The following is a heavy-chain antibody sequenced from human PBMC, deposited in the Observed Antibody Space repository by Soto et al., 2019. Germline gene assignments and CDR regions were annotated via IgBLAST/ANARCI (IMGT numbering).Heavy chain of an antibody. J-gene: IGHJ5*02. Sequence: ASVKVSCNASGYTFTSYAMHWVRQAPGQRLEWMGWINAGNGNTKYSQKFQGRVTITRDTSASTAYMELSSLRSEDTAVYYCARGYCSSTSCYHFWFDPWGQGTLVTVSS. V-gene: IGHV1-3*01. D-gene: IGHD2-2*01. CDR1: GYTFTSYA. CDR2: INAGNGNT. CDR3: ARGYCSSTSCYHFWFDP.